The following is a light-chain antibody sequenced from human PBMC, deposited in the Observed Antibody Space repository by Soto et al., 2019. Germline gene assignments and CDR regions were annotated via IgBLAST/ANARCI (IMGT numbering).Light chain of an antibody. J-gene: IGKJ2*01. CDR3: QQYGSSPPYT. V-gene: IGKV3-20*01. Sequence: EIVLTQSPGTLSLSPGEGATLSCRASQSVISSYLAWYQQKPGQAPRLLIYGASSRATGIPDRFSGSGSGTHFTLTISRLEPEDFAVYYCQQYGSSPPYTFGQGTKLEIK. CDR2: GAS. CDR1: QSVISSY.